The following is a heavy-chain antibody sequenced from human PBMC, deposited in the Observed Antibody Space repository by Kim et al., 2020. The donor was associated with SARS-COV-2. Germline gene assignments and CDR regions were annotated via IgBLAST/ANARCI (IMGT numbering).Heavy chain of an antibody. J-gene: IGHJ5*02. CDR2: IYYTGDT. CDR1: GGSVSSSNYY. Sequence: SETLSLTCTVSGGSVSSSNYYWGWVRQPPGKGLEWIGNIYYTGDTYYNPSLESRVTISVDTSKNHFSLKLSSLTAADTAVYFCARLEYSSSSRLFDHWGQGTLVTVSS. V-gene: IGHV4-39*02. CDR3: ARLEYSSSSRLFDH. D-gene: IGHD6-6*01.